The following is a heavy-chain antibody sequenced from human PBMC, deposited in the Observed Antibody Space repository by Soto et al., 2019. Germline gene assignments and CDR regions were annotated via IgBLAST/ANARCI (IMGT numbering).Heavy chain of an antibody. Sequence: GGSLRLSCAASGFTFSSYSVNWVRQAPGKGLEWVPYISSGSKTIFYADSVKGRFTVSRDNAKNSQYLQMNSLRDEDTAVYYCAREDILGARSFDYWGQGTLVTVSS. D-gene: IGHD1-26*01. CDR1: GFTFSSYS. CDR2: ISSGSKTI. J-gene: IGHJ4*02. CDR3: AREDILGARSFDY. V-gene: IGHV3-48*02.